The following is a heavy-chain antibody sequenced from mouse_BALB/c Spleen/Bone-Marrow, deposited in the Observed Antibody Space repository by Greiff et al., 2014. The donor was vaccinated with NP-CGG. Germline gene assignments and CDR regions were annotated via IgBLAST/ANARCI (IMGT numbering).Heavy chain of an antibody. V-gene: IGHV5-6*02. CDR1: GFTFSSYG. CDR3: ARHQRYYAMDY. Sequence: DVKLVESGGDLVEPGGSLKLSCAASGFTFSSYGMSWGRQTPDKRLEWVATISSGGSNTYYPDSVKGRFTISRDNAKNTLYLQMSSLKSEDTAMYYCARHQRYYAMDYWGQGTSVTVSS. CDR2: ISSGGSNT. J-gene: IGHJ4*01.